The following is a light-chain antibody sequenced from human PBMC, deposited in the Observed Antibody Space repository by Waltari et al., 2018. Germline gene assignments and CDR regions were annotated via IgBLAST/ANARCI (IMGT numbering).Light chain of an antibody. CDR3: QSYDFTLNGRGV. CDR2: GNN. Sequence: QRVTLSCTGSNSNIGAGYDVHWYQQLPGTAPKLLIYGNNNRPSGVPDRFSGSTSGTSASLVISDLQADDEADYHCQSYDFTLNGRGVFGGGTKLTVL. CDR1: NSNIGAGYD. J-gene: IGLJ3*02. V-gene: IGLV1-40*01.